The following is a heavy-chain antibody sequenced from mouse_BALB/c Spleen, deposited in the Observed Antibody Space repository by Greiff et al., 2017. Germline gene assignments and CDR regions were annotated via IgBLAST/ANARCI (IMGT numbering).Heavy chain of an antibody. V-gene: IGHV5-12-2*01. CDR1: GFTFSSYT. CDR3: ARHEGTTVDYAMEY. J-gene: IGHJ4*01. D-gene: IGHD1-1*01. CDR2: ISNGGGST. Sequence: DVKLVESGGGLVQPGGSLKLSCAASGFTFSSYTMSWVRQTPEKRLEWVAYISNGGGSTYYPDTVKGRFTISRDNAKNTLYLQMSSLKSEDTAMYYCARHEGTTVDYAMEYWGQGTSVTVSS.